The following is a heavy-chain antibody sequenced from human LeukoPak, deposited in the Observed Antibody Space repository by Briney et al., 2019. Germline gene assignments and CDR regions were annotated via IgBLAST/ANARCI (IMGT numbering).Heavy chain of an antibody. CDR3: ARQNGVGLFTLP. D-gene: IGHD2-8*01. CDR1: GGSISNYY. Sequence: SETLSLTCNVSGGSISNYYWSWIRQPAGKGLEWIGRIYSSGNTNYNPSLESRVTMSVDTSKNQFSLKVKSVTAADTAVYYCARQNGVGLFTLPGGQGTLVTVSS. J-gene: IGHJ4*02. V-gene: IGHV4-4*07. CDR2: IYSSGNT.